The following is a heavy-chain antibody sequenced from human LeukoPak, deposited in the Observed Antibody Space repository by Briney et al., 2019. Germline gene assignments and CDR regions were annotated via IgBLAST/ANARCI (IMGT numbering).Heavy chain of an antibody. V-gene: IGHV4-61*02. CDR2: IYTSGST. CDR1: GGSISSSNYY. D-gene: IGHD3-10*01. CDR3: AKARGSVYFDY. Sequence: SETLSLTCSVSGGSISSSNYYWRWIRQPAGKGLEWIGRIYTSGSTNYNPSLKSRVTISVDTSRNQFSLKLSSVTAADTAVYYCAKARGSVYFDYWGQGTLVTVSS. J-gene: IGHJ4*02.